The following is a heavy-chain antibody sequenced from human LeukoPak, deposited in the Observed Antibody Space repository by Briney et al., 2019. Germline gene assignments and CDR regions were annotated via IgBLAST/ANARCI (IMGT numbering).Heavy chain of an antibody. D-gene: IGHD3-10*01. CDR2: IYYSGST. J-gene: IGHJ3*02. CDR1: GGSISSGGYY. Sequence: SETLSLTCTVSGGSISSGGYYWSWIRQHPGKGMEWIGYIYYSGSTYYNPSLKSRVTISVDTSKNQFSLKLSSVTAADTAVYYCARTYGSGSYSSAFDIWGQGTMVTVSS. V-gene: IGHV4-31*02. CDR3: ARTYGSGSYSSAFDI.